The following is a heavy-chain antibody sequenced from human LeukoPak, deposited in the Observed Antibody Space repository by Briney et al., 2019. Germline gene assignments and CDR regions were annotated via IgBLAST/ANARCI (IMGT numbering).Heavy chain of an antibody. V-gene: IGHV1-69*05. D-gene: IGHD4-17*01. CDR1: GGTFNNSA. J-gene: IGHJ5*02. CDR3: ARDVHGDYGSGWFDP. CDR2: IMPLFGTA. Sequence: SVKVSCRTSGGTFNNSAISWVRQAPGQGLEWLGGIMPLFGTAGYAQKSQGRVTITKDESTRTVYLELTSLTSDDTAVYYCARDVHGDYGSGWFDPWGQGTLVSVSS.